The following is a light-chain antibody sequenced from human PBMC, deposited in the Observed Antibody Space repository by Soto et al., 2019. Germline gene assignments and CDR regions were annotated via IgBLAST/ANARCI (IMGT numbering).Light chain of an antibody. CDR2: GAS. J-gene: IGKJ1*01. CDR1: QSVSNN. CDR3: QQYNNSPPR. Sequence: IVMTQSPATLSVSPGERATLSCRASQSVSNNLAWYQQKPGQAPRLLIYGASTRATGVPARFSGTRSGAEFTLTISSLQSEDFAVYYCQQYNNSPPRFGQGTKVDIK. V-gene: IGKV3-15*01.